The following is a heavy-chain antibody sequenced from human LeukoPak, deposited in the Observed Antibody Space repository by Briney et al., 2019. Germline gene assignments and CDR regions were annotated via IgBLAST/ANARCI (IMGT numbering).Heavy chain of an antibody. D-gene: IGHD3-16*01. CDR3: ATQFGVPYYYYMDV. CDR2: IRYDGSNK. CDR1: GFTFSSYG. V-gene: IGHV3-30*02. J-gene: IGHJ6*03. Sequence: AGGSLRLSCAASGFTFSSYGMHWVRQAPGKGLEWVAFIRYDGSNKYYADSVKGRFTISRDNSKNTLYLQMNSLRAEDTAVYYCATQFGVPYYYYMDVWGKGTTVTVSS.